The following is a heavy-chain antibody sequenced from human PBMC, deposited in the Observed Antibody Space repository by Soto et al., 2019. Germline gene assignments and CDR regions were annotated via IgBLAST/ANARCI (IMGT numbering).Heavy chain of an antibody. CDR2: IIPIFGTA. Sequence: SVKVSCKASGGTFSSYAISWVRQAPGQGLEWMGGIIPIFGTANYAQKFQGRVTITADESTSTAYMELSSLRSEDTAVYYCARAVGYCSSTSCSPPGYSRSWYQGYFDYWGQGTLVTVSS. J-gene: IGHJ4*02. CDR1: GGTFSSYA. D-gene: IGHD2-2*01. V-gene: IGHV1-69*13. CDR3: ARAVGYCSSTSCSPPGYSRSWYQGYFDY.